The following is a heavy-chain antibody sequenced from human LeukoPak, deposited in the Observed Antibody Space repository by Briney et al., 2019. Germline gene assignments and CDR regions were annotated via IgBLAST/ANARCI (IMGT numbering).Heavy chain of an antibody. CDR1: GGSFSGYY. CDR2: INHSGST. Sequence: PSETLSLTCAVYGGSFSGYYWSWIRQPPGKGLEWIGEINHSGSTNYNPSIKSRVTISVDTSKNQFSLKLGSVTAADTAVYYCARNSAAAGYGMDVWGKGTTVTVSS. D-gene: IGHD6-13*01. V-gene: IGHV4-34*01. CDR3: ARNSAAAGYGMDV. J-gene: IGHJ6*04.